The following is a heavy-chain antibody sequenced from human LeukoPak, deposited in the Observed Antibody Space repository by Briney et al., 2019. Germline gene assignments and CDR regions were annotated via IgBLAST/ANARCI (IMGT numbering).Heavy chain of an antibody. V-gene: IGHV5-51*01. J-gene: IGHJ4*02. D-gene: IGHD3-22*01. CDR2: IYPGESDT. CDR1: GYSFTSYW. Sequence: GESLKISCKGSGYSFTSYWIGWVRQMPGKGLEWMGIIYPGESDTRYSPSFQGQVTISADKSISTAYLQWSSLKASDTAMYYCARHVGVYYDSSGYPVPDYWGQGTLVTVSS. CDR3: ARHVGVYYDSSGYPVPDY.